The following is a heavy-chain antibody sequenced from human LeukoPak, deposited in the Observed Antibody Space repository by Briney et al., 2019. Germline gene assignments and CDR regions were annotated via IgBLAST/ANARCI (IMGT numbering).Heavy chain of an antibody. CDR1: GGSISSYY. J-gene: IGHJ4*02. D-gene: IGHD3-16*02. CDR3: ARYVWGSYPTFEDY. Sequence: SETLSLTCTVSGGSISSYYWSWIRQPPGKGLEWIGYIYYNGSTNYNPSLKSRVTISVDTSKKQFSLKLSSVTAADTAVYYCARYVWGSYPTFEDYWGQGTLVTVSS. V-gene: IGHV4-59*01. CDR2: IYYNGST.